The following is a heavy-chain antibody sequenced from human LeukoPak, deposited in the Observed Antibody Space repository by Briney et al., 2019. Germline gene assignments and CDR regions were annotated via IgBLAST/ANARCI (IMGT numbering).Heavy chain of an antibody. D-gene: IGHD3-10*01. J-gene: IGHJ4*02. CDR1: GYTFTSYA. CDR3: ALQGGDARLTKLRGVIIHNFHY. CDR2: INTNTGNP. V-gene: IGHV7-4-1*02. Sequence: WASVKVSCKASGYTFTSYAMNWVRQAPGQGLEWMGWINTNTGNPTYAQGFTGRFVFSLDTSVSTAYLQISSLKAEDTAVYYCALQGGDARLTKLRGVIIHNFHYWGQGTLVTVSS.